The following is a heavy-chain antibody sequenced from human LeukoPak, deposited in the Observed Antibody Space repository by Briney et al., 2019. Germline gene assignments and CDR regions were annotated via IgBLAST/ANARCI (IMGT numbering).Heavy chain of an antibody. CDR2: VDSSGTTI. J-gene: IGHJ4*02. CDR3: ARRVPLDY. CDR1: GFAFCNYE. D-gene: IGHD2-2*01. Sequence: GGSLRLSCVASGFAFCNYEMNWVRQAPGKGLEWVSYVDSSGTTIYYADSVKGRFTISRDNAKNSLYLQMNSLRDEDTSVYYCARRVPLDYWGQGTLVTVSS. V-gene: IGHV3-48*03.